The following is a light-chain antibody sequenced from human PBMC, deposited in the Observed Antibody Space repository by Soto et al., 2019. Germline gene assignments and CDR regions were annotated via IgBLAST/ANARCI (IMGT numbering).Light chain of an antibody. CDR1: QDIRDW. CDR3: QHAYWLPPT. Sequence: DIQMTQSPSSVSASVGDRVTITCRASQDIRDWLVWYQQKPGKAPNLLIYAASNLHSGVPSRFSGSGSAADSSPTITRLQPEDFAYYCYQHAYWLPPTFGGGTKVEIK. CDR2: AAS. J-gene: IGKJ4*01. V-gene: IGKV1D-12*01.